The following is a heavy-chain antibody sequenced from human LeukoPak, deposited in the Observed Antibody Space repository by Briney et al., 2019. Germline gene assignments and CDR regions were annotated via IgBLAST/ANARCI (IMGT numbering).Heavy chain of an antibody. CDR1: GFTFSSCG. CDR2: ISYDGSNK. J-gene: IGHJ4*02. CDR3: ARVRPGSNYVDFGY. Sequence: PGGSLRLSCAASGFTFSSCGMHWVRQAPGKGLEWVAVISYDGSNKYYAGSVKGRFTISRDNSKGTLYLQMNSLRAEDTAVYYCARVRPGSNYVDFGYWGQGTLVTVSS. V-gene: IGHV3-33*05. D-gene: IGHD4-11*01.